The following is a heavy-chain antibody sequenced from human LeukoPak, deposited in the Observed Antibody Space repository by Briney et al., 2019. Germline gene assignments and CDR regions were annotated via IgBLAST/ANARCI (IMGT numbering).Heavy chain of an antibody. V-gene: IGHV1-69*05. J-gene: IGHJ3*02. CDR1: GGTFSSYA. CDR2: IIPIFGTA. Sequence: ASVKVSGKASGGTFSSYAISWVRQAPGQGLEWMGGIIPIFGTANYAQKFQGRVTITTDESTSTAYMELSSLRSEDTAVYYCARAYYYDSSGPREGAFDIWGQGTMVTVSS. D-gene: IGHD3-22*01. CDR3: ARAYYYDSSGPREGAFDI.